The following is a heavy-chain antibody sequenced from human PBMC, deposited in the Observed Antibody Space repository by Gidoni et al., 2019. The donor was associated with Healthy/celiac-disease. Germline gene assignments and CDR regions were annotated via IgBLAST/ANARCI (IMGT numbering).Heavy chain of an antibody. V-gene: IGHV1-18*01. CDR2: SSGYNGNT. Sequence: QVQLVQSGAEVKKPGASVKVSCQTSGYTFTSYGITWVRQAPGQGLEWVGWSSGYNGNTNYAQKLQGRVTMTTDTSTSTAYMELRRLRSDDTAVYYCATGAYSSGPTYYFYGMDVWGQGTTVTVSS. CDR3: ATGAYSSGPTYYFYGMDV. J-gene: IGHJ6*02. D-gene: IGHD6-19*01. CDR1: GYTFTSYG.